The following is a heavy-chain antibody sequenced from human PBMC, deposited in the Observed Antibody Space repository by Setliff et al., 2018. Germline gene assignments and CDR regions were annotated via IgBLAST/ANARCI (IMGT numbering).Heavy chain of an antibody. Sequence: GASVKVSCKTSGYNFITFGISWVRQAPGQGPEWMGWISPYNENTNYAQKFQGRVTMTTDTSTTTVYMELSSLRSDDTAVYYCVREGVDRRSSTDYRYYMDVWGKGTTVTVSS. V-gene: IGHV1-18*01. J-gene: IGHJ6*03. D-gene: IGHD6-6*01. CDR1: GYNFITFG. CDR2: ISPYNENT. CDR3: VREGVDRRSSTDYRYYMDV.